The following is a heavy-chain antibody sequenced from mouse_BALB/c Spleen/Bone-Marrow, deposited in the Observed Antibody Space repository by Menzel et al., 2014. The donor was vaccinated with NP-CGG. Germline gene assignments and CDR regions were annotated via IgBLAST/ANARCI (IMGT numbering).Heavy chain of an antibody. CDR2: IDPANGNT. Sequence: EVQLQQSGAELVKPEASVKLSCTASGFNIKDIYMHWVKQRPEQGLEWIGRIDPANGNTKYDPKFQGKATITADTSSNTAYLQLSSLTSEDTAVYYCARYDYGWYFSVWGAGTTVTVSS. D-gene: IGHD2-4*01. V-gene: IGHV14-3*02. J-gene: IGHJ1*01. CDR3: ARYDYGWYFSV. CDR1: GFNIKDIY.